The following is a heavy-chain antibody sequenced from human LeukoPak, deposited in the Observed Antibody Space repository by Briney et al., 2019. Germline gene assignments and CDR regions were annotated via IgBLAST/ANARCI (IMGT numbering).Heavy chain of an antibody. V-gene: IGHV3-53*01. CDR1: GFTFSSYS. J-gene: IGHJ4*02. CDR3: ARGTFSPQGSYFGH. D-gene: IGHD1-26*01. CDR2: LYSGGAA. Sequence: PGGSLRLSCAGSGFTFSSYSMNWVRQTPGKGLECVSVLYSGGAAYYADSVKGRFTISRDTSKNTLSLQMNSLRVEDTALYYCARGTFSPQGSYFGHWGQGILVTVSS.